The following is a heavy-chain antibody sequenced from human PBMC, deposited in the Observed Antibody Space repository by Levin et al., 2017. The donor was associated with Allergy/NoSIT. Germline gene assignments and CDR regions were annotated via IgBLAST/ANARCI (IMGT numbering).Heavy chain of an antibody. J-gene: IGHJ4*02. V-gene: IGHV3-23*01. CDR3: AKSYYSGYEYYFDY. CDR2: LSGGGGNT. Sequence: SCAASGFTFSSYAMSWVRQAPGKGLEWVSALSGGGGNTYYSDSVKGRFTISRDNSKNTLYLQMNSLRAEDTAVYYCAKSYYSGYEYYFDYWGQGTLVTVSS. D-gene: IGHD5-12*01. CDR1: GFTFSSYA.